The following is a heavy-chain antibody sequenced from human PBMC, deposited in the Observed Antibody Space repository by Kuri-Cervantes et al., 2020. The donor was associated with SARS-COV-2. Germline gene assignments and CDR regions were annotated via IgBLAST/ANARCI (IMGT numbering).Heavy chain of an antibody. J-gene: IGHJ4*02. CDR1: GFTFSSYA. CDR3: MRDFVEFDY. Sequence: ETLSLTCAASGFTFSSYAMSWVRQAPGKGLEWVATINQDGSEKHYVDSVKGRFTISRDNAKNSLYLQMNSLRAEDTAVFYCMRDFVEFDYWGQGTLVTVSS. CDR2: INQDGSEK. D-gene: IGHD1-1*01. V-gene: IGHV3-7*03.